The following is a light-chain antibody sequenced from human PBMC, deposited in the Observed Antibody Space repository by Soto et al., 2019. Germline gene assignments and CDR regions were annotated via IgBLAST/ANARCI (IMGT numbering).Light chain of an antibody. CDR2: SNN. V-gene: IGLV1-44*01. CDR3: AAWDDSLNGVV. J-gene: IGLJ2*01. CDR1: FSNIGSNT. Sequence: QSVLTQSPSASGTPGQRVTISCSGSFSNIGSNTVNWYEQLPGTAPKLLIYSNNQRPSGVPDRISGTKSGTSASLAIRGLQSDDEADYYCAAWDDSLNGVVSGGGTKLTVL.